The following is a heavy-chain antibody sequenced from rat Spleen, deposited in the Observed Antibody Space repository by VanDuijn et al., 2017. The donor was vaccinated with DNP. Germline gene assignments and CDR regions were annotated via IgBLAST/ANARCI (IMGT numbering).Heavy chain of an antibody. Sequence: EVQLQESGPGLVKPSQSLSLTCSVTGYSITSNYWGWIRKFPGNKMEWMAYISYSGITGFNPSLKSRISITKDTSKNQFFLQFNSVTTEDTGNNFRAKSDFYGRYRPFTYWGQGTLVTVSS. CDR3: AKSDFYGRYRPFTY. CDR2: ISYSGIT. J-gene: IGHJ3*01. D-gene: IGHD1-2*01. CDR1: GYSITSNY. V-gene: IGHV3-1*01.